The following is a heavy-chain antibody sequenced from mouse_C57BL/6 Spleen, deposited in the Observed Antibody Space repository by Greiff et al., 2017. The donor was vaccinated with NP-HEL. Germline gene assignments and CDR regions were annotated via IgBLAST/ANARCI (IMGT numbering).Heavy chain of an antibody. CDR1: GFTFSSYG. CDR3: ARQDTTVFDY. V-gene: IGHV5-6*02. D-gene: IGHD1-1*01. CDR2: ISSGGSYT. J-gene: IGHJ2*01. Sequence: EVKLEESGGDLVKPGGSLKLSCAASGFTFSSYGMSWVRQTPDKRLEWVATISSGGSYTYYPDSVKGRFTISRDNAKNTLYLQMSSLKSEDTAMYYCARQDTTVFDYWGQGTTLTVSS.